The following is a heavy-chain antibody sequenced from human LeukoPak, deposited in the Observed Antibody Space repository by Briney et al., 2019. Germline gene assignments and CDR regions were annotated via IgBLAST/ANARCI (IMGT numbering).Heavy chain of an antibody. J-gene: IGHJ6*02. V-gene: IGHV1-2*04. Sequence: ASVKVSCKASGYTFTSYGISWVRQAPGQGLEWMGWINPNSGGTNYAQKFQGWVTMTRDTSISTAYMELSRLRSDDTAVYYCARGRRYGMDVWGQGTTVTVSS. CDR2: INPNSGGT. CDR1: GYTFTSYG. D-gene: IGHD1-14*01. CDR3: ARGRRYGMDV.